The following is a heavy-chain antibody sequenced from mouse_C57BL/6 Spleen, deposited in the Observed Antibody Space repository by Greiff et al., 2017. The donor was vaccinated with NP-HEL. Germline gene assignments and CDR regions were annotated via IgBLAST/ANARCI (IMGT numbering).Heavy chain of an antibody. CDR2: IYPSDSET. Sequence: VKLQQPGAELVRPGSSVKLSCKASGYTFTSYWMDWVKQRPGQGLEWIGNIYPSDSETHYNQKFKDKATLTVDKSSSTAYMQLSSLTSEDSAVYYCARELRLRPYWGQGTTLTVSS. V-gene: IGHV1-61*01. J-gene: IGHJ2*01. CDR3: ARELRLRPY. D-gene: IGHD3-2*02. CDR1: GYTFTSYW.